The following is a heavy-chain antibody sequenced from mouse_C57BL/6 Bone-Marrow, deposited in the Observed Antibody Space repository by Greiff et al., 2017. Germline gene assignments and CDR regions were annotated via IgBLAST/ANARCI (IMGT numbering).Heavy chain of an antibody. J-gene: IGHJ2*01. V-gene: IGHV1-81*01. CDR3: ARSPLLLRY. Sequence: VQRVESGAELARPGASVKLSCKASGYTFTSYGISWVKQRTGQGLEWIGEIYPRSGNTYYNEKFKGKATLTADKSSSTAYMELRSLTSEDSAVYFCARSPLLLRYWGQGTTLTVSS. D-gene: IGHD1-1*01. CDR1: GYTFTSYG. CDR2: IYPRSGNT.